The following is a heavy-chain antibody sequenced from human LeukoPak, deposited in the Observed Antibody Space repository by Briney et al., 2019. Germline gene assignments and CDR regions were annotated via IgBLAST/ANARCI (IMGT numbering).Heavy chain of an antibody. CDR2: IYYSGST. J-gene: IGHJ4*02. CDR1: GGSISSYY. Sequence: SETLSLTCTVSGGSISSYYWSWIRQPPGKGLEWIGYIYYSGSTSYNPSLKSRVTISVDMSKNHFSLRLRSVTAADTAMYYCARGTLYRGWSYYLDFWGQGSQVTVSS. D-gene: IGHD6-19*01. V-gene: IGHV4-59*12. CDR3: ARGTLYRGWSYYLDF.